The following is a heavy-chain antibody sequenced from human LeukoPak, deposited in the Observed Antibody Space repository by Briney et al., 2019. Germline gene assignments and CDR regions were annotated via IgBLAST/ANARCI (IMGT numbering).Heavy chain of an antibody. Sequence: PGGSLRLSCAASGFTFSSYAMSWVRQAPGKGLEWIGYIYYSGSTNYNPSLKSRVTISVDTSKNQFSLKLSSVTAADTAVYYCARHTRIAAAGTSFDYWGQGTLVTVSS. V-gene: IGHV4-59*08. J-gene: IGHJ4*02. CDR1: GFTFSSYA. D-gene: IGHD6-13*01. CDR2: IYYSGST. CDR3: ARHTRIAAAGTSFDY.